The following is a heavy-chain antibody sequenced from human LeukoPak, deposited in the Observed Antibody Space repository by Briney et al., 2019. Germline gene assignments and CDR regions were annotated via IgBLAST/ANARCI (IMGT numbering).Heavy chain of an antibody. CDR2: IIPILGIA. CDR1: GGTFSSYA. CDR3: ASGVRGFSSGWYDPPGY. J-gene: IGHJ4*02. V-gene: IGHV1-69*04. Sequence: SVKVSCKASGGTFSSYAISWVRQAPGQGLEWMGRIIPILGIANYAQKFQGGVTITADKSTSTAYMELSSLRSEDTAVYYCASGVRGFSSGWYDPPGYWGQGTLVTVSS. D-gene: IGHD6-19*01.